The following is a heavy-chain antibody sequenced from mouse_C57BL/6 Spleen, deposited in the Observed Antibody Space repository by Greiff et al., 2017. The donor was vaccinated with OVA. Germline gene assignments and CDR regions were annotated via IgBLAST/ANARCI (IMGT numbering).Heavy chain of an antibody. CDR2: IHPSASDT. D-gene: IGHD1-1*01. Sequence: QVQLQQPGAELVKPGASVKVSCKASGYTFTSYWMHWVKQRPGQGLEWIGRIHPSASDTNYNQKFTGKATLTVDKSSSTAYMQLSSLTSEDSAGYYCANYYGSTFAYWGQGTLVTVAA. J-gene: IGHJ3*01. CDR3: ANYYGSTFAY. CDR1: GYTFTSYW. V-gene: IGHV1-74*01.